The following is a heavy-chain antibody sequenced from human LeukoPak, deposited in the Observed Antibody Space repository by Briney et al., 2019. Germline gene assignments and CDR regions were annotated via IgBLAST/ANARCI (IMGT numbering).Heavy chain of an antibody. CDR2: IIPIFGTA. Sequence: EASVKVSRKASGGTFSSYAISWVRQAPGQGLEWMGGIIPIFGTANYAQKFQGRVTITADESTSTAYMELSSLRSEDTAVYYCARSRMGYYDSSGYYYYFDYWGQGTLVTVSS. CDR1: GGTFSSYA. D-gene: IGHD3-22*01. CDR3: ARSRMGYYDSSGYYYYFDY. J-gene: IGHJ4*02. V-gene: IGHV1-69*13.